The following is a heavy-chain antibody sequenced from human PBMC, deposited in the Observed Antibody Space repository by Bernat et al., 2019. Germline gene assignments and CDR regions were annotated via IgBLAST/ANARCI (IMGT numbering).Heavy chain of an antibody. V-gene: IGHV3-33*01. CDR3: AGDGGRIAAAGTRPRTDYYYGMDV. Sequence: QVQLVESGGGVVQPGRSLRLSCAASGFTFSSYGMHWVRQAPGKGLEWVAVIWYDGSNKYYADSVKGRFTISRDNSKNTLYLQMNSLRAEDTAVYYCAGDGGRIAAAGTRPRTDYYYGMDVWGQGTTVTVSS. CDR2: IWYDGSNK. J-gene: IGHJ6*02. CDR1: GFTFSSYG. D-gene: IGHD6-13*01.